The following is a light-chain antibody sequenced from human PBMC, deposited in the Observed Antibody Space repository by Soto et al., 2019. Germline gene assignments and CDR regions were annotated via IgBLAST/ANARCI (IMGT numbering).Light chain of an antibody. Sequence: QSALTQPRSVSGSPGQSVTISCTGTSSDVGAYNYVSWYQQHPGKAPKLMIYDVSKRPSGVPDRFSGSKSGNTASLTISGLQAEDEADYYCCSYAGSYTYVFGKGTKGTAL. CDR3: CSYAGSYTYV. J-gene: IGLJ1*01. CDR1: SSDVGAYNY. CDR2: DVS. V-gene: IGLV2-11*01.